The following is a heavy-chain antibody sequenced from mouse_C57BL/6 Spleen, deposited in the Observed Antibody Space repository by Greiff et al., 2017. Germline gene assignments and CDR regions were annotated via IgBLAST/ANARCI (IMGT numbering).Heavy chain of an antibody. CDR2: ISDGGSYT. J-gene: IGHJ4*01. D-gene: IGHD1-1*01. CDR1: GFTFSSYA. Sequence: EVQLVESGGGLVKPGGSLKLSCAASGFTFSSYAMSWVRQTPEKRLEWVATISDGGSYTSYPDNVKGRFTISRDNAKNNLYLQMSHLQSEDTAMYYCARDNYGSRWDYAMDYWGEGKSVTVSP. CDR3: ARDNYGSRWDYAMDY. V-gene: IGHV5-4*01.